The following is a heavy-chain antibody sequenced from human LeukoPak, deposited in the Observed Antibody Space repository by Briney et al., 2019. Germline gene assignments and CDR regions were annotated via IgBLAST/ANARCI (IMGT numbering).Heavy chain of an antibody. J-gene: IGHJ5*02. Sequence: PSETLSLTCTVSGDSINDYYWGCIRQPPGKGLEWIGYIYFTGSTRYNPSLESRVTISVDTSKDQFSLKLSSVTAADTAVYYCSRRRAEGGSNGLYNWFEPGGQGTLVTVSS. V-gene: IGHV4-59*08. CDR2: IYFTGST. CDR3: SRRRAEGGSNGLYNWFEP. CDR1: GDSINDYY. D-gene: IGHD6-13*01.